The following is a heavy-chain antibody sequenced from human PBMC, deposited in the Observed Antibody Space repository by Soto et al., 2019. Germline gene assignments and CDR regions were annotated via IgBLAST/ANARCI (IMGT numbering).Heavy chain of an antibody. CDR2: IYYSGST. V-gene: IGHV4-59*01. Sequence: SETLSLTCTVSGGSISSYYWSWIRQPPGKGLEWIGYIYYSGSTNYNPSLKSRVTISVDTSKNQFSLKLSSVTAADTAVYYCARANSSSSNSHYYGMDVWGQGTTVTVSS. D-gene: IGHD6-6*01. CDR3: ARANSSSSNSHYYGMDV. CDR1: GGSISSYY. J-gene: IGHJ6*02.